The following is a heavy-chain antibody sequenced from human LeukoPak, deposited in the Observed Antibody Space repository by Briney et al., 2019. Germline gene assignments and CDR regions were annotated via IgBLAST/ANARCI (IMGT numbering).Heavy chain of an antibody. D-gene: IGHD5-24*01. Sequence: SQTLSLTCTVSGGSISSGDYYWSWIRQPPGKGLEWIGYIYYSGSTYYNPSLKSRVTISVDTSKNQFSLKLSSVTAADTAVYYCARERGDGYNWFDPWGQGTLVTVSS. CDR2: IYYSGST. V-gene: IGHV4-30-4*08. CDR1: GGSISSGDYY. CDR3: ARERGDGYNWFDP. J-gene: IGHJ5*02.